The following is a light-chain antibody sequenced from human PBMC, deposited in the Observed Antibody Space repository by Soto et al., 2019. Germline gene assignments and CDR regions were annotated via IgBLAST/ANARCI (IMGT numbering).Light chain of an antibody. CDR3: SSYAGSSNV. V-gene: IGLV2-8*01. Sequence: QSALTQPPSASGSPGQSVAISCTGTSSDVGGYNYVSWYQQHPGKAPKLMICEVNKRPSGVPDRFSGSKSGNTASLTVSGLQAEDEADYYCSSYAGSSNVFGTGTKLTVL. CDR2: EVN. J-gene: IGLJ1*01. CDR1: SSDVGGYNY.